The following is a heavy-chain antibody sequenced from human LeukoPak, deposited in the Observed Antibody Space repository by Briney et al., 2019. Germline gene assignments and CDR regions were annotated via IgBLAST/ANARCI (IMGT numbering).Heavy chain of an antibody. CDR3: ARVSIAGLHFWFDP. J-gene: IGHJ5*02. V-gene: IGHV4-61*01. CDR2: IYYSGST. D-gene: IGHD6-6*01. Sequence: SETLSLTCTVSGYSISSGYYWGWIRQPPGKGLEWIGYIYYSGSTNYNPSLKSRVTISVDTSKNQFSLKLSSVTAADTAVYYCARVSIAGLHFWFDPWGQGTLVTVSS. CDR1: GYSISSGYY.